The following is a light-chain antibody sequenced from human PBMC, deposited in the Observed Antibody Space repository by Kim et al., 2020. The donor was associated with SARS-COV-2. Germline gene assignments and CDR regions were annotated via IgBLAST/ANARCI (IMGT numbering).Light chain of an antibody. CDR2: FNSEGGQ. J-gene: IGLJ7*01. Sequence: AWVKLTGTLSGGNSSYANEWHQKQQEKGPGYLRKFNSEGGQRKGDGILDRFSGSSSGAGRYLTISSLQSGDEADYYCQTWGTGIRVCGGGTQLTVL. CDR3: QTWGTGIRV. V-gene: IGLV4-69*01. CDR1: GGNSSYA.